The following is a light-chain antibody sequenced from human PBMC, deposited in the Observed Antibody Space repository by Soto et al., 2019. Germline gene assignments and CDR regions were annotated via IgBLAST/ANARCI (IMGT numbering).Light chain of an antibody. CDR2: GAS. J-gene: IGKJ1*01. V-gene: IGKV3-15*01. CDR3: QQYNNLPPWT. Sequence: EIVMTQSPATLSVSPGERATLSCRASQSVSSNLAWYQQKPGQAPRLIIYGASTRAPGIPARFSGSGSGTEFPLTISSLQSEDFAVYYCQQYNNLPPWTFGQGTKVEIK. CDR1: QSVSSN.